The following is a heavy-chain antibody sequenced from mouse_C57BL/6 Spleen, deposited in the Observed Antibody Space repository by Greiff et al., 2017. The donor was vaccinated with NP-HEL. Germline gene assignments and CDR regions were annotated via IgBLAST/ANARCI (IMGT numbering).Heavy chain of an antibody. D-gene: IGHD4-1*01. V-gene: IGHV1-50*01. CDR3: ARVELGRFDY. CDR1: GYTFTSYW. J-gene: IGHJ2*01. CDR2: IDPSDSYT. Sequence: QVQLQQPGAELVKPGASVKLSCKASGYTFTSYWMQWVKQRPGQGLEWIGEIDPSDSYTNYNQKFKGKATLTVDTSSSTAYMQLSSLTSEDSAVYYCARVELGRFDYWGQGTTLTVSS.